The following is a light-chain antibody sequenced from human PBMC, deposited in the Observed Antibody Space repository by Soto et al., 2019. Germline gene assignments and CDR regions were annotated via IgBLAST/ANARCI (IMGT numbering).Light chain of an antibody. J-gene: IGKJ1*01. V-gene: IGKV1-5*01. Sequence: DILMTQSPSTLSASVGDRVTITCRASQSISSWLAWYQQKPGKAPKLLIYDASSLESGVPSRFSGSGSGTEFTLTISSLQPDDFATYYCQQYNSYSPQWTFGQGTKVDIK. CDR3: QQYNSYSPQWT. CDR1: QSISSW. CDR2: DAS.